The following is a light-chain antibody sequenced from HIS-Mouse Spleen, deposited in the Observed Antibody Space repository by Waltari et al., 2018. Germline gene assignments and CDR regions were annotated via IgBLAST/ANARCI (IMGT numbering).Light chain of an antibody. CDR3: CSYAGSSTWV. CDR1: SSDVGSYNL. V-gene: IGLV2-23*01. J-gene: IGLJ3*02. Sequence: QSALTQPASVSGSPGQSITISCTGTSSDVGSYNLVSWYQQHPGKAPKLMIYAGSNRPSGVSNRFSGSKSGNTASLTISGLQAEDEADYYCCSYAGSSTWVFGGGTKLTVL. CDR2: AGS.